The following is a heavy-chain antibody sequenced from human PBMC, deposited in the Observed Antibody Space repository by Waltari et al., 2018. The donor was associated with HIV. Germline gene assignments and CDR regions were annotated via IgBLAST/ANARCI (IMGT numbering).Heavy chain of an antibody. V-gene: IGHV1-46*02. D-gene: IGHD3-16*01. Sequence: QVQLVQSGAEVKKPGASVKVSCKESGYTFNSYYIHWLRQAPGQGLEWMGIIDPGGVTTSYAQKFQGRVTMTRDTSTSTVYMEMSSLRSDDTAVYYCARDWGGYWGQGTLVSVSS. CDR2: IDPGGVTT. CDR3: ARDWGGY. J-gene: IGHJ4*02. CDR1: GYTFNSYY.